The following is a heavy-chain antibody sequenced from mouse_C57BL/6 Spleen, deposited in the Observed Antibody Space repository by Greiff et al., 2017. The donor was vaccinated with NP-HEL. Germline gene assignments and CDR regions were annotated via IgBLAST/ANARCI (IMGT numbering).Heavy chain of an antibody. J-gene: IGHJ4*01. CDR2: IHPNSGST. Sequence: VKLQESGAELVKPGASVKWSCKASGYTFPSYWMHWVKQRPGQGLEWIGMIHPNSGSTNYNEKFKSKATLTVDKSSSTAYMQLSSLTSEDSAVYYCAGGNSPYYYAMDYWGQRTSVTVSS. D-gene: IGHD1-3*01. V-gene: IGHV1-64*01. CDR1: GYTFPSYW. CDR3: AGGNSPYYYAMDY.